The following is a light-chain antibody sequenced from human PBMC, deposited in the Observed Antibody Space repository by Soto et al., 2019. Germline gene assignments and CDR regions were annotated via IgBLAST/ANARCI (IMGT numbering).Light chain of an antibody. CDR3: QQYYSTLTWT. CDR1: QSVLYSSNNKNY. CDR2: WAS. V-gene: IGKV4-1*01. Sequence: DIVMTQSPDSLAVSLGERATINCKSSQSVLYSSNNKNYLAWYQQKPGQPPKLLIYWASTRESGVPDRFSGSGSGTDFTLTISSLQAEDVAVYYCQQYYSTLTWTFGQGTKVDIK. J-gene: IGKJ1*01.